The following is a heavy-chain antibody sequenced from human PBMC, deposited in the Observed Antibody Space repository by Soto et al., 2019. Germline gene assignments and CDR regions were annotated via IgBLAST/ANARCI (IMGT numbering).Heavy chain of an antibody. V-gene: IGHV1-8*02. Sequence: ASVKVSCKASGGTFSNYAISWVRQAPGQGLEWMGWMNPNSGNTGYAQKFQGRVTMTRNTSISTAYMELSSLRSEDTAVYYCARVVRFWNPNTPPDYWGQGTLVTVSS. CDR3: ARVVRFWNPNTPPDY. CDR1: GGTFSNYA. CDR2: MNPNSGNT. J-gene: IGHJ4*02. D-gene: IGHD3-3*01.